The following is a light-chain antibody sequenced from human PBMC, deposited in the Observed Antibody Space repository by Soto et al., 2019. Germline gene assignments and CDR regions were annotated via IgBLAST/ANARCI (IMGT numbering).Light chain of an antibody. CDR1: QDITNW. CDR2: AAS. Sequence: DIQMTQSPSSVSASVGARVIITCRASQDITNWLAWYQQKPGKAPKVLIYAASSLESGVPSRFSGSGSGTEYTLTISSLQPEDFATYHCQQAKPFPLTVGGGTKVENK. CDR3: QQAKPFPLT. J-gene: IGKJ4*01. V-gene: IGKV1D-12*01.